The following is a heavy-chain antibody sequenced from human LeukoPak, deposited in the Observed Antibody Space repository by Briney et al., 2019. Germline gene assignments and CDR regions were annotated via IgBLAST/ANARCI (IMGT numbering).Heavy chain of an antibody. CDR1: GDSISDYY. CDR2: IYTSGST. J-gene: IGHJ4*02. V-gene: IGHV4-4*09. Sequence: PSETLSLTCTVSGDSISDYYWSWIRQPPGKGLQWIGYIYTSGSTTYNPSLKSRVTMSVDTSKNQFSLKLSSVTAADTAVYYCARSSSGWYPHFDYWGQGTLVTVSS. D-gene: IGHD6-19*01. CDR3: ARSSSGWYPHFDY.